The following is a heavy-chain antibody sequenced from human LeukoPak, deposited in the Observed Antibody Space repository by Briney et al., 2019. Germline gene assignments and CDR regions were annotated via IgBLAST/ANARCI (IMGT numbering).Heavy chain of an antibody. J-gene: IGHJ4*02. CDR3: ARSYYDSSGYSH. V-gene: IGHV4-34*01. CDR1: GGSFSGYY. Sequence: SETLSLTCAVYGGSFSGYYWSWIRQPPGKGLEWIGEINHSGSTYYNPSLRSRVTISVDTSKNQFSLKLSSVTAADTAVYYCARSYYDSSGYSHWGQGTLVTVSS. D-gene: IGHD3-22*01. CDR2: INHSGST.